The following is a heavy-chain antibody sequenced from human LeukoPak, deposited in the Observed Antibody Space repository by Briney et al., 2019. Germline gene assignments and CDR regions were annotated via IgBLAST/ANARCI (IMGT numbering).Heavy chain of an antibody. D-gene: IGHD6-19*01. V-gene: IGHV1-8*01. CDR2: MNPNSGNT. J-gene: IGHJ4*02. CDR1: GYTFISVD. CDR3: ARGKPYSSGWFNPYYFDF. Sequence: ASVKVSCKASGYTFISVDINWVRQATGQGLEWMGWMNPNSGNTGYAQKFQGRVIMTTNTSINTAYMELSSLRSEDTAVYYCARGKPYSSGWFNPYYFDFWGQGTLLTVSS.